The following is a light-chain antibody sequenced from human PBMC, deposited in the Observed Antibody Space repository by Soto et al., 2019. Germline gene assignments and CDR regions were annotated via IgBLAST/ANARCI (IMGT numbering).Light chain of an antibody. CDR2: YND. Sequence: QSVLTQPPSVSLAPGHRVTISCTGSSSNIGAGYDVHWYQQLPGTAPRALIYYNDNRPSGVPDRFSGSKSGTSASLAITGLQAEDEADYYCQSYDSSLSVYVFGTGTKVTVL. CDR3: QSYDSSLSVYV. CDR1: SSNIGAGYD. J-gene: IGLJ1*01. V-gene: IGLV1-40*01.